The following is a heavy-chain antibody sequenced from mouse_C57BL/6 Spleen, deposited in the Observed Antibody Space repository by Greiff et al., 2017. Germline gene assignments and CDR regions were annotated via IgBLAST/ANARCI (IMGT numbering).Heavy chain of an antibody. D-gene: IGHD2-3*01. J-gene: IGHJ2*01. CDR2: IHPNSGST. V-gene: IGHV1-64*01. CDR1: GYTFTSYW. Sequence: QVQLQQPGAELVKPGASVKLSCKASGYTFTSYWMHWVKQRPGQGLEWIGMIHPNSGSTNYNEKFKSKATLTVDKSSSTAYMHLSSLTSEDSAVYYCARGRDGYYDYFDYWGQGTTLTVSS. CDR3: ARGRDGYYDYFDY.